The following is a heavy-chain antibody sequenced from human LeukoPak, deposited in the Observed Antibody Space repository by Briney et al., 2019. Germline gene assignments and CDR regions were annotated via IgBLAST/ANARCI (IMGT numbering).Heavy chain of an antibody. CDR2: TKNKAYNYTT. CDR3: AKARGLIAAAGTLDY. V-gene: IGHV3-72*01. CDR1: GFTFSDHY. J-gene: IGHJ4*02. Sequence: PGGSLRLSCAASGFTFSDHYMDWVRQAPGTGLEWVGRTKNKAYNYTTEYAASVEGRFTISRDDSKDSLYLQMNSLKTEDTAVYYCAKARGLIAAAGTLDYWGQGTLVTVSS. D-gene: IGHD6-13*01.